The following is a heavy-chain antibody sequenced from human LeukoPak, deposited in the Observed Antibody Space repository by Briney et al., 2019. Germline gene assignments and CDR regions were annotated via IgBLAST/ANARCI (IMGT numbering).Heavy chain of an antibody. Sequence: PSETLSLTCTVSGGSISSYYWSWIRQPPGKGLEWIGYIYYSGSTNYNRSLKSRVTISVDTSKNQFSLKLNSVTAADTAVSYCASPTGRPYYYGMDVWGQATTVTVSS. J-gene: IGHJ6*02. CDR3: ASPTGRPYYYGMDV. CDR1: GGSISSYY. CDR2: IYYSGST. V-gene: IGHV4-59*08. D-gene: IGHD3-10*01.